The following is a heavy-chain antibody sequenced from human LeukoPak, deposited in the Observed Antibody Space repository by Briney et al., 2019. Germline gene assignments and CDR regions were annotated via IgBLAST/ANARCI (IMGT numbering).Heavy chain of an antibody. V-gene: IGHV4-59*08. D-gene: IGHD6-13*01. CDR2: IYYSGST. CDR1: GGSISSYY. J-gene: IGHJ6*02. CDR3: ARQSKGSSWYHSMDV. Sequence: SETLSLTCTVSGGSISSYYWSWIRQPPGKGLEWIGYIYYSGSTNYNPSLKGRVTISVDTSKNQFSLKLSSVTAADTAVYYCARQSKGSSWYHSMDVWGQGTTVTVSS.